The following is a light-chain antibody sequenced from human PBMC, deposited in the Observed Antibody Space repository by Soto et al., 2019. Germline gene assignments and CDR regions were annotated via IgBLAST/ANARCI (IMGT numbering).Light chain of an antibody. CDR1: QSISTW. Sequence: DIQITQSPSTLSASVGDRVTITFRASQSISTWLAWYQQKPGKAPKLLIFDASTLQSGVPSRFSGSGSGTEFTLTISSLQPDDFATYYCQKSYSPPYNCGQG. CDR2: DAS. CDR3: QKSYSPPYN. J-gene: IGKJ2*01. V-gene: IGKV1-5*01.